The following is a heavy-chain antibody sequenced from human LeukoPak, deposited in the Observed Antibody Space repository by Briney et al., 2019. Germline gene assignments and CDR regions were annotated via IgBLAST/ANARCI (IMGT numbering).Heavy chain of an antibody. D-gene: IGHD3-10*01. CDR1: GYTFTSYG. J-gene: IGHJ4*02. CDR3: ARSSSGTYHY. CDR2: ISAYNGNT. V-gene: IGHV1-18*04. Sequence: GASVKVSCKASGYTFTSYGISWVRQAPGQGLEWMGWISAYNGNTNYAQKLQGRVTMTTDTSASSAYMESSRLRSEDTAVYYCARSSSGTYHYWGQGTLVTVSS.